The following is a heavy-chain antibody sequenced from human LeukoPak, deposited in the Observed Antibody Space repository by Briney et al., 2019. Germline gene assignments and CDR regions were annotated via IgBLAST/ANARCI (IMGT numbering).Heavy chain of an antibody. V-gene: IGHV4-39*01. Sequence: SETLSLTCTVSGGSISSSSYYWGWIRQPPGKGLEWIGSIYYSGSTYYNPSLKSRVTISVDTSKNQFSLKLSSVTAADTAVYYCASYRNDGSYPFYYFDYWGQGTLVTVSS. CDR2: IYYSGST. CDR1: GGSISSSSYY. D-gene: IGHD1-26*01. CDR3: ASYRNDGSYPFYYFDY. J-gene: IGHJ4*02.